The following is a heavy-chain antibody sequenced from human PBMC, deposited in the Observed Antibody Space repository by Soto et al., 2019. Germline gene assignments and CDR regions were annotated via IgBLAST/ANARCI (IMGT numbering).Heavy chain of an antibody. V-gene: IGHV4-38-2*01. Sequence: SETLSVTCAVSGYSISSGYYWGWIRQPPGKGLEWIGSIYHSGSTYYNPSLKSRVTISVDTSKNQFSLKLSSVTAADTAVYYCARARFHRNWFDPWGQGTLVTVSS. CDR1: GYSISSGYY. CDR2: IYHSGST. J-gene: IGHJ5*02. D-gene: IGHD6-6*01. CDR3: ARARFHRNWFDP.